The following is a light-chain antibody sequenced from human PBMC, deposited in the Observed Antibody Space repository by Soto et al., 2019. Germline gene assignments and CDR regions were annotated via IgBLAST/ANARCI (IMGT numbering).Light chain of an antibody. J-gene: IGKJ1*01. CDR1: QSVSSSY. CDR3: QPYGSSQS. V-gene: IGKV3-20*01. Sequence: EIVLTQSPGTLSLSPGERATLSCRASQSVSSSYLARYQQKPGQSPRLLIYGASSRATGIPDRFSGSGCGADFALTISKLEAEDVAVYYCQPYGSSQSFGEGTKVEIK. CDR2: GAS.